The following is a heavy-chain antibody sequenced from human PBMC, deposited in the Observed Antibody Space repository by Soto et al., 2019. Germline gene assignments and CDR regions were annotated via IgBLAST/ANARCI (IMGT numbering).Heavy chain of an antibody. J-gene: IGHJ4*02. CDR3: ARRWGYSFDY. V-gene: IGHV4-39*01. CDR2: IYYSGSN. CDR1: GGSISSYY. D-gene: IGHD7-27*01. Sequence: QLQLQESGPGLVKPSETLSLTCTVSGGSISSYYWCWIRRPPGKGLEWIGSIYYSGSNYYNPSLKSPVTISVDTSKNQFSLKLSSVTAADTAVYYCARRWGYSFDYWGQGTLVTVSS.